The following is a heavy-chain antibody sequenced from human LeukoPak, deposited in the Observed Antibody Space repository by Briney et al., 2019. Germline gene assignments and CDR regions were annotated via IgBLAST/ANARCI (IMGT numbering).Heavy chain of an antibody. Sequence: GESLKISCKGSGYTLGSFGSYWIAWVRRMPGKGLEWMGSIYPFDSDTRYNPSFEGQVTVSVDRSISTAYLQWSSLKASDIAMYYCARVNSALWFFDYWGQGSLLTVSS. J-gene: IGHJ4*02. D-gene: IGHD3-9*01. CDR2: IYPFDSDT. CDR1: GYTLGSFGSYW. V-gene: IGHV5-51*01. CDR3: ARVNSALWFFDY.